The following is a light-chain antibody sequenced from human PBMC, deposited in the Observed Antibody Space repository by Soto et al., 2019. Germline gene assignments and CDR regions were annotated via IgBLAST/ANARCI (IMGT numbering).Light chain of an antibody. CDR1: QGIGNS. V-gene: IGKV1-16*02. CDR3: QQYYAYPFT. CDR2: GGS. Sequence: DIPMTQFPSSLSASVGDRVTITCRASQGIGNSLAWFQQKPGKAPKSLIYGGSSLQSGVPSKFSGSGSGTYFTLTISSLQPEDSATYYCQQYYAYPFTFGPGTKVDVK. J-gene: IGKJ3*01.